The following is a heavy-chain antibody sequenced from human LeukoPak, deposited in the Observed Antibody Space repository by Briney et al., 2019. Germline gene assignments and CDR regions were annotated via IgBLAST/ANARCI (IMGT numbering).Heavy chain of an antibody. CDR3: ARDQWGPDGL. CDR2: TYPVGDFT. J-gene: IGHJ3*01. V-gene: IGHV1-46*01. CDR1: GYTFSDYH. Sequence: ASVKVSCKSSGYTFSDYHIHWVRQAPGQGLEWMGITYPVGDFTNSAQKFQGRVTMTSDTPTNTFYMELSGLRFDDTAVYYCARDQWGPDGLWGQGTMVTVSS. D-gene: IGHD5-24*01.